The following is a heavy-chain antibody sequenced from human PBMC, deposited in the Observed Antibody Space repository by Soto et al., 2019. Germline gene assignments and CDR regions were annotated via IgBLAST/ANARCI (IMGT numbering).Heavy chain of an antibody. CDR1: GFTFRTYA. CDR2: TGVTGGGT. J-gene: IGHJ4*02. V-gene: IGHV3-23*01. D-gene: IGHD3-3*01. Sequence: GGSMRLSCTTSGFTFRTYAMAWVRQAPGKGLEWVSVTGVTGGGTYYGDSVKGRFTISRDDSKNTLYLQMNGLRADDSAVYYCAREFESGYYFFDYWGQGALVTAPQ. CDR3: AREFESGYYFFDY.